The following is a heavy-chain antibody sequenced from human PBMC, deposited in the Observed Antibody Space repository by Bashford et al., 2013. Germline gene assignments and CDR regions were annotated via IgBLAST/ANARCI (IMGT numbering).Heavy chain of an antibody. V-gene: IGHV3-33*01. CDR2: IWYDGSNK. Sequence: GGSLRLSCAASGFTFSSYGMHWVRQAPGKGLEWVAVIWYDGSNKYYADSVKGRFTISRDNSRNTLYLQMNTLRAEDTAIYYCAMMWRGLKLYYNDDYWGQGTRGSPSPQ. CDR1: GFTFSSYG. D-gene: IGHD3-10*01. CDR3: AMMWRGLKLYYNDDY. J-gene: IGHJ4*02.